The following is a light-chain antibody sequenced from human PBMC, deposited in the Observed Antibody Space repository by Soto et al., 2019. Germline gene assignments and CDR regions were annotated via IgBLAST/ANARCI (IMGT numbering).Light chain of an antibody. V-gene: IGKV1-33*01. CDR3: QQYDNLPLT. CDR2: DAS. J-gene: IGKJ4*01. CDR1: QDISNY. Sequence: DIKMTQSPSSLSQSVGERVTTTCQASQDISNYLNWYQQKPGKAPKLLIYDASNLETGVPSRFSGSGSGTDFTFTISSLQPEDIATYYCQQYDNLPLTFGGGTKVDI.